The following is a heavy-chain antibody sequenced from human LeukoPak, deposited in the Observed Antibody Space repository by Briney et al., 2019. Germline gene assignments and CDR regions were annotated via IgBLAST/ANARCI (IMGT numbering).Heavy chain of an antibody. D-gene: IGHD6-13*01. CDR2: INHSGST. CDR3: ATGAGLVGYFDY. Sequence: SETLSLTCAVYGGSFSGYYWSWIRQPPGKGLEWIGEINHSGSTNYNPSLKSRVTISVDTSKNQFSLKLSSVTAADTAVYYCATGAGLVGYFDYWGQGTLVTVSS. CDR1: GGSFSGYY. V-gene: IGHV4-34*01. J-gene: IGHJ4*02.